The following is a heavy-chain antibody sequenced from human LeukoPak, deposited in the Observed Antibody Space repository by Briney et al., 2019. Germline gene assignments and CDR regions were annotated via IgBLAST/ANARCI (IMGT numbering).Heavy chain of an antibody. V-gene: IGHV4-59*01. Sequence: SETLSLTCTVSGGSISSYYWSWIRQPPGKGLEWIGYIYYSGSTNYNPSLKSRVTISVDTSKNQFSLKLSSVTAADTAVYYCARGDITGTFWYFVDYWGQGTLVTVSS. CDR1: GGSISSYY. D-gene: IGHD1-20*01. J-gene: IGHJ4*02. CDR2: IYYSGST. CDR3: ARGDITGTFWYFVDY.